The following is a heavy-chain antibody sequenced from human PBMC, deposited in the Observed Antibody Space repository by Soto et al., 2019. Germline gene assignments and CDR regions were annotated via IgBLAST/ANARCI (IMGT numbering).Heavy chain of an antibody. D-gene: IGHD1-20*01. V-gene: IGHV1-8*01. CDR3: ARDHRYNWNDEGWFDP. CDR2: LNPNSGNT. Sequence: QVQLVQSGAEVKKPGASVKVSCKASGYMFSTYDINWVRQAPGQGLEWMGWLNPNSGNTGYAQKFPGRVTMNMNTPINTAYMELSSLGSDDTAVYYCARDHRYNWNDEGWFDPWGQGTLVTVSA. CDR1: GYMFSTYD. J-gene: IGHJ5*02.